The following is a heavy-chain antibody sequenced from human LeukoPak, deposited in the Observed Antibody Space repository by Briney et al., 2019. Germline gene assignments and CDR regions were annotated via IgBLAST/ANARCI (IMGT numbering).Heavy chain of an antibody. J-gene: IGHJ4*02. D-gene: IGHD6-19*01. CDR1: GFTFSKYW. V-gene: IGHV3-74*01. CDR2: INTDGTVT. Sequence: GGSLRLSCAAAGFTFSKYWMLWVRQAAGKGLESVSRINTDGTVTTYADSVKGRFTVSRDNADNTMFLQMNSVRDEDTAVYYCATKQWLAPPPDSWGQGTPVTVSS. CDR3: ATKQWLAPPPDS.